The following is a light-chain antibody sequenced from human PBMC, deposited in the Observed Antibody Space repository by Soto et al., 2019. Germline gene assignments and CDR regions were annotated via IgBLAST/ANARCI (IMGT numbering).Light chain of an antibody. V-gene: IGLV2-14*01. J-gene: IGLJ1*01. CDR2: EVS. CDR3: SSYTSSSTLNYV. Sequence: QSALTQPASVSGSPGQSITISYTGTSSDIGNYNYVSWYQQHPGKAPKLMIYEVSNRPSGVSNRFSGSKSGNTASLTISGLQAEDEADYYCSSYTSSSTLNYVFGTGTKLTVL. CDR1: SSDIGNYNY.